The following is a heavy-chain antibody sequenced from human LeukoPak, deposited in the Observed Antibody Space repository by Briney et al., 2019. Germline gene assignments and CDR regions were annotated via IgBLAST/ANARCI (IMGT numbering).Heavy chain of an antibody. Sequence: EASVKVSCKATGYTFTGYYFHWVRQAPGQGLEWMAWINPNTAGTNYAQKFLGSVTLTWDTSISTPYMQLNSLTSDDTAVYYCATSDGDYTAGYYSYMRVWGKGTSVSVSS. CDR2: INPNTAGT. J-gene: IGHJ6*03. D-gene: IGHD4-17*01. CDR3: ATSDGDYTAGYYSYMRV. CDR1: GYTFTGYY. V-gene: IGHV1-2*02.